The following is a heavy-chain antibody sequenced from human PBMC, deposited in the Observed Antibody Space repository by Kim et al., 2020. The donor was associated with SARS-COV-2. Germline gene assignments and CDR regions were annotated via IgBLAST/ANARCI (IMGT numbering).Heavy chain of an antibody. CDR3: ASSGVGAVGWFDP. D-gene: IGHD1-26*01. J-gene: IGHJ5*02. Sequence: SETLSLTCSVSGGSIRSYYWTWIRQSPGKRLEWIGYVYHTGNTNYNPSLRGRVTISLDTSKRQFSLTLTSVTAADTAVHYCASSGVGAVGWFDPWGQGTLVTVSS. CDR1: GGSIRSYY. V-gene: IGHV4-59*01. CDR2: VYHTGNT.